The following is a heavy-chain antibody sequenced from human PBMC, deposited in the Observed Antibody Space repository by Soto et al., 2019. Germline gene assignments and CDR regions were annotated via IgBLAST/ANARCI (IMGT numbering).Heavy chain of an antibody. V-gene: IGHV4-4*07. CDR2: IYTSGST. Sequence: SETLSLTCTVSGGSISSYYWSWIRQPAGKGLEWIGRIYTSGSTNYNPSLKSRVTMSPDTSKNQFSPKLTSVTAADTALYYCARGNCSSPNCYSFSGYYGMDVWGQGTTVTVSS. CDR1: GGSISSYY. J-gene: IGHJ6*02. D-gene: IGHD2-2*01. CDR3: ARGNCSSPNCYSFSGYYGMDV.